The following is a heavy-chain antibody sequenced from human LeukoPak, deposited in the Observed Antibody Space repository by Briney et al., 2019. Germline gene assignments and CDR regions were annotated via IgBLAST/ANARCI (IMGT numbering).Heavy chain of an antibody. J-gene: IGHJ4*02. V-gene: IGHV3-23*03. CDR2: IYSDGGT. D-gene: IGHD6-19*01. CDR1: RFIVSSSY. Sequence: WSLSLSCAASRFIVSSSYMSWVRQAPGQGLEWVSVIYSDGGTSFAGNTYYAGSVEGRFTIIRDNSKNTLYLQMNSLRTEDTAVYYCARDGSAGWHYFEYWGQGTLVTVSS. CDR3: ARDGSAGWHYFEY.